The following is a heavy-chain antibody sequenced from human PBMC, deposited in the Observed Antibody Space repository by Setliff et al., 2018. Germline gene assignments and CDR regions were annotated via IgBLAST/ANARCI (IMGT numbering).Heavy chain of an antibody. CDR1: GYSFIDYY. J-gene: IGHJ4*02. Sequence: ASVKVSCKSSGYSFIDYYIHWVRQAPGQGLEWMGWINPHNEGTTFAQKFQDRVTATTDTSITTAYLKLSGLTSDDTAVYYCSRFSGHNYGSFDSWGQGTLVTVSS. D-gene: IGHD5-18*01. V-gene: IGHV1-2*02. CDR3: SRFSGHNYGSFDS. CDR2: INPHNEGT.